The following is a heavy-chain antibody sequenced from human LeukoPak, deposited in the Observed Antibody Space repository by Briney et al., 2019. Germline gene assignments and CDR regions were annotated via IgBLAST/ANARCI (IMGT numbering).Heavy chain of an antibody. CDR3: ARDYYCSGTSCPNYYGMHV. Sequence: QSGGSLRLSCAASGFTFSSYGMHWVRQAPGMGLEWVSYITGSTSTIYYADSVKGRFTISRDNAKDSLYLQMNSLRDEDTAVYYCARDYYCSGTSCPNYYGMHVWGQGTTVTVSS. J-gene: IGHJ6*02. V-gene: IGHV3-48*02. CDR1: GFTFSSYG. CDR2: ITGSTSTI. D-gene: IGHD2-2*01.